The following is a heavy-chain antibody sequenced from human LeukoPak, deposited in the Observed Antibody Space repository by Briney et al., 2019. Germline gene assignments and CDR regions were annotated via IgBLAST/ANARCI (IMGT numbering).Heavy chain of an antibody. CDR2: VSGSGSES. Sequence: GESLRLSCAASGFTFRSSGMSWVRQAPGKGLEWVSTVSGSGSESFYAASVKGRFTISRDNSKNMLYLQMNSLRADDTAIYYCAKEGSYYKRPFDYWGQGTLVTVSS. CDR3: AKEGSYYKRPFDY. D-gene: IGHD3-10*01. J-gene: IGHJ4*02. V-gene: IGHV3-23*01. CDR1: GFTFRSSG.